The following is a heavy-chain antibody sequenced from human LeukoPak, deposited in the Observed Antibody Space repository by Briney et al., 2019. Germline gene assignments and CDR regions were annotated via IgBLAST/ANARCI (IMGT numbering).Heavy chain of an antibody. J-gene: IGHJ4*02. D-gene: IGHD2-2*01. Sequence: PSETLSLTCTVSGGSIRSSSYYWGWIRQPPGKGLEWIGSIYYSGGTYYNPSLKSRVTISVDTSTNQFSLKLSSVTAADTAVYYCATPGYCSSTSCYGSGDFDYWGQGTLVTVSS. CDR1: GGSIRSSSYY. CDR3: ATPGYCSSTSCYGSGDFDY. V-gene: IGHV4-39*01. CDR2: IYYSGGT.